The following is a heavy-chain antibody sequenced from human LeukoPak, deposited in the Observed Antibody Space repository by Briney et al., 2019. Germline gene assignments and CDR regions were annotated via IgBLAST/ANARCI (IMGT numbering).Heavy chain of an antibody. Sequence: GASVKVSCKASGYTFTGYYMHWVRQAPGQGLEWMGWINPNSGGTNYAQKFQGRVTMTRDTSISTAYMELSRLRSDDTAVYYCFITMVRGDPSDYWGQGILVTVSS. CDR1: GYTFTGYY. V-gene: IGHV1-2*02. D-gene: IGHD3-10*01. CDR3: FITMVRGDPSDY. J-gene: IGHJ4*02. CDR2: INPNSGGT.